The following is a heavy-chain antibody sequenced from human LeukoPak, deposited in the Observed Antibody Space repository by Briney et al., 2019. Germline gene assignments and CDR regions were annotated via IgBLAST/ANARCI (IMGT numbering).Heavy chain of an antibody. CDR1: GGSFSGYY. V-gene: IGHV4-34*01. CDR3: ASVSVVVAATEDDAFDI. D-gene: IGHD2-15*01. Sequence: PSETLSLTCAVYGGSFSGYYWSWIRQPPGKGLEWIGEINHSGSTNYNPSLKSRVTISVDTSKNQFSLKLSSVTAADTAVYYCASVSVVVAATEDDAFDIWGQGTMVTVSS. CDR2: INHSGST. J-gene: IGHJ3*02.